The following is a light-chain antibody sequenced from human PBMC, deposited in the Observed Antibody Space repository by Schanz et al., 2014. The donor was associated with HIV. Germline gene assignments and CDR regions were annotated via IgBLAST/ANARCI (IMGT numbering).Light chain of an antibody. J-gene: IGLJ3*02. Sequence: QSALTQPPSASGSPGQSVTISCTGTSSDVGGYNHVSWYQQHPGKAPKLMIYDVSNRPSGVSSRFSGSKSGNTASLTISGLQAEDEADYYCQSYDSSLSGVFGGGTKLTVL. CDR2: DVS. CDR3: QSYDSSLSGV. CDR1: SSDVGGYNH. V-gene: IGLV2-14*03.